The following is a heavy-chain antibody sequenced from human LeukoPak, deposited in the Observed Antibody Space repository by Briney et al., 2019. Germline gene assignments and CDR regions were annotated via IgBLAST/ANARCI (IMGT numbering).Heavy chain of an antibody. CDR2: LSGSGFTT. Sequence: GGSLRLSCAASGFTFSSYAMSWVRQAPGKGLEWVSALSGSGFTTYYADSVKGRFTISRDNSKNTLYLQMNNLRAADTAVYYCASGDYSSGWYVYWGQGTLVTVSS. CDR1: GFTFSSYA. J-gene: IGHJ4*02. D-gene: IGHD6-19*01. V-gene: IGHV3-23*01. CDR3: ASGDYSSGWYVY.